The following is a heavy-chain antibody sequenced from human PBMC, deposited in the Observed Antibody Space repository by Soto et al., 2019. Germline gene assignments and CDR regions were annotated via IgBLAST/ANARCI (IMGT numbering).Heavy chain of an antibody. V-gene: IGHV1-46*01. CDR1: EYTFTNFY. J-gene: IGHJ5*02. Sequence: QVQLVQSGAEVKKPGASVKVFCKASEYTFTNFYIHWVRQAPGQGLEWLGLINPSDGSTNYAQKFQGRVNMTRDTSTSTVSMEVSSLRSEDTAVYYCARDLSDGGDSFSGWGNWFDPWGQGTLVTVSS. CDR3: ARDLSDGGDSFSGWGNWFDP. D-gene: IGHD3-16*01. CDR2: INPSDGST.